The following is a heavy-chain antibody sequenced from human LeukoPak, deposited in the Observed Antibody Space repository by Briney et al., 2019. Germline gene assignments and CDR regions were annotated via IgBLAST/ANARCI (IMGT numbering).Heavy chain of an antibody. CDR1: GFTFSSYA. J-gene: IGHJ4*02. CDR2: ISGSGGST. D-gene: IGHD3-3*01. Sequence: GGSLRLSCAASGFTFSSYAMSWVRQAAGKGLEWVSAISGSGGSTYYADSVKGRFTISRDNSKNTLFLQMNSLRAEDTAVYYCAKGVSTPDPYDFWSGYAYWGQGPLVTVSS. V-gene: IGHV3-23*01. CDR3: AKGVSTPDPYDFWSGYAY.